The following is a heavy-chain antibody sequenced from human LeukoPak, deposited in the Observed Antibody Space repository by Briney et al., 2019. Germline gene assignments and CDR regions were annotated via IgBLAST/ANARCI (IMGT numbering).Heavy chain of an antibody. J-gene: IGHJ6*03. CDR2: IYYGGHT. CDR3: ARHRRDHDFWSGSNPTDYYYYMDV. D-gene: IGHD3-3*01. Sequence: PSETLYLTCTVSGGSISSSNYYWGWIRQPPGNGLEWIGTIYYGGHTYYNPSLKSRVTIFVDTSQNQFSLKLSSVTAADTAVYYCARHRRDHDFWSGSNPTDYYYYMDVWGKGTSVTVSS. V-gene: IGHV4-39*01. CDR1: GGSISSSNYY.